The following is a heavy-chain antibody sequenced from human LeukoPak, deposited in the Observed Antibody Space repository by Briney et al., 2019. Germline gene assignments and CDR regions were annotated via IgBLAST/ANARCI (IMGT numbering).Heavy chain of an antibody. D-gene: IGHD4-23*01. CDR2: IGGSGDST. CDR3: ARDGGYGGNPNDAFDM. Sequence: PGGSLRLSCAASGFTFSSYAMSWVRQAPGEGLEWVSAIGGSGDSTFYADSVKGRFTISRDNSKNTLYLQMNSLRAEDTAVYYCARDGGYGGNPNDAFDMWGQGTMVTVSS. J-gene: IGHJ3*02. CDR1: GFTFSSYA. V-gene: IGHV3-23*01.